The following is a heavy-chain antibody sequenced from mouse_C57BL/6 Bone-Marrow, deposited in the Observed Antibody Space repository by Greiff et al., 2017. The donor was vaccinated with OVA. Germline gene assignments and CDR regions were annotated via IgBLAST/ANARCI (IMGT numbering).Heavy chain of an antibody. CDR3: ARERTMITRYYAMDY. D-gene: IGHD2-4*01. CDR2: ISDGGSYT. J-gene: IGHJ4*01. Sequence: EVKLMESGGGLVKPGGSLKLSCAASGFTFSSYAMSWVRQTPEKRLEWVATISDGGSYTYYPDNVKGRFTISRDNAKNNLYLQMSHLKSEDTAMYYCARERTMITRYYAMDYWGQGTSVTVSS. V-gene: IGHV5-4*01. CDR1: GFTFSSYA.